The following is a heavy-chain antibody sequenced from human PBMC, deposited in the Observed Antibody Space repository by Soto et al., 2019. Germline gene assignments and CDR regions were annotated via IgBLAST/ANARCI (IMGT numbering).Heavy chain of an antibody. CDR2: INPNSGHT. J-gene: IGHJ4*02. V-gene: IGHV1-2*04. CDR1: GYTFTAYY. CDR3: ARGGYTYGYGLDY. D-gene: IGHD5-18*01. Sequence: QVQLVQSGAEVKKLGASGKVSCKASGYTFTAYYIHWVRQAPGQGLEWVGWINPNSGHTNYAQRFPGWVTMTGDTSVSTASMDPTRLRSDDTAVYYCARGGYTYGYGLDYWGQGTLVTVSS.